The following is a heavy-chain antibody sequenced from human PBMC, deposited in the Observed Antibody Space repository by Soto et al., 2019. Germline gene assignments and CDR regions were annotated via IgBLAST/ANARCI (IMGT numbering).Heavy chain of an antibody. CDR3: ARDCSSTSCYPDAFDI. CDR2: ISYDGSNK. CDR1: GFTFSSYA. J-gene: IGHJ3*02. D-gene: IGHD2-2*01. V-gene: IGHV3-30-3*01. Sequence: GGSLRLSCAASGFTFSSYAMHWVRQAPGKGLEWVAVISYDGSNKYYADSVKGRFTISRDNSKNTLYLQMNSLRAEDTAVYYCARDCSSTSCYPDAFDIWGQGTMVTVSS.